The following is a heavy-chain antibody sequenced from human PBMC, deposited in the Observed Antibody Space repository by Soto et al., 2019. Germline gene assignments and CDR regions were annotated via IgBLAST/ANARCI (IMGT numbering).Heavy chain of an antibody. Sequence: GGSLRLSCTAYGLGVRNNYMSWVRKAPGMGLEWVSVIYNDGTTYYADSVKGRFTLSRDTSKDTLSLQMDSLRAEDTAVYYCVRPLPSGRNYGMDVWGQATTVTVSS. V-gene: IGHV3-53*01. CDR2: IYNDGTT. CDR1: GLGVRNNY. CDR3: VRPLPSGRNYGMDV. D-gene: IGHD3-10*01. J-gene: IGHJ6*02.